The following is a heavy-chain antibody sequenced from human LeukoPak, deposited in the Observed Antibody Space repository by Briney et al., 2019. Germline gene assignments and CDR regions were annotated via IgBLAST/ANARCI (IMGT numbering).Heavy chain of an antibody. Sequence: PSETLSLTCTVHGGSISSYYWSWIRQPPGKGLEWIGHNHYSGSTNSNPSLKSRVTISVDTSKNQFSRKLSSVTAADTAVYYCARAGGFDSSGYYYDVDYYYMDVWGKGTTVTVSS. CDR1: GGSISSYY. V-gene: IGHV4-59*01. CDR2: NHYSGST. J-gene: IGHJ6*03. D-gene: IGHD3-22*01. CDR3: ARAGGFDSSGYYYDVDYYYMDV.